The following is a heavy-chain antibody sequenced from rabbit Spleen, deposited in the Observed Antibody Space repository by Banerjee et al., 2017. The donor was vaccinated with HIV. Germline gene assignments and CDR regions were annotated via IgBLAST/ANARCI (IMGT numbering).Heavy chain of an antibody. CDR2: INTVTGKS. Sequence: QEQLVESGGGLVPPEGSLTLTCTASGVSFSDKDVMCWVRQAPGKGLEWIACINTVTGKSVYASWAKGRFIMSRTSSTTVTLQMTSLTAADTATYFCARDLADNGIPFNLWGPGTLVTVS. V-gene: IGHV1S45*01. J-gene: IGHJ4*01. CDR1: GVSFSDKDV. CDR3: ARDLADNGIPFNL.